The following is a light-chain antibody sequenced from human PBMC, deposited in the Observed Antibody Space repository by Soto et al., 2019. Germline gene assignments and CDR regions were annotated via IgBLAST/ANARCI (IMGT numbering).Light chain of an antibody. Sequence: EIVLTQSPGTLSLFPGERATFSCRTSQSISATYLAWYQQTPGQAPRLLIYATSSRATGIPDRFSGSGSRTDFPLTISRLEPDDSAVYYCQQYASLPRTFGQGTKVEI. CDR2: ATS. CDR1: QSISATY. V-gene: IGKV3-20*01. CDR3: QQYASLPRT. J-gene: IGKJ1*01.